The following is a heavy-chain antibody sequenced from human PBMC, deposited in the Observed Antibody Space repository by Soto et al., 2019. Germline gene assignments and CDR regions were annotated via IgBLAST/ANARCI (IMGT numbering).Heavy chain of an antibody. CDR2: IYSGGST. CDR1: GFTVSSNY. Sequence: LRVSCAASGFTVSSNYMSWVRQAPGKGLEWVSVIYSGGSTYYADSVKGRFTISRDNSKNTLYLQMNSLRAEDTAVYYCARDRYYDFWSGYYQTRYYYGMDVWGQGTTVTVSS. CDR3: ARDRYYDFWSGYYQTRYYYGMDV. V-gene: IGHV3-53*01. J-gene: IGHJ6*02. D-gene: IGHD3-3*01.